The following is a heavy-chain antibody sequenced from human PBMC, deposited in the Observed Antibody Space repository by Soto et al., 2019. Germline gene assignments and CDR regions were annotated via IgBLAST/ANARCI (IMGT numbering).Heavy chain of an antibody. CDR1: GFMFSSAW. V-gene: IGHV3-15*01. CDR2: IKSKSDGGAR. D-gene: IGHD1-1*01. Sequence: EVQVVESGGDLVKPGGSLRLSCVTSGFMFSSAWMSWVRQAPGKGLEWVGRIKSKSDGGARDSAAPVKGRFSISRDDSKNTVYLQMNSLRAEDTAVYYCVEGWNDFWGQGTLVTVSS. J-gene: IGHJ4*02. CDR3: VEGWNDF.